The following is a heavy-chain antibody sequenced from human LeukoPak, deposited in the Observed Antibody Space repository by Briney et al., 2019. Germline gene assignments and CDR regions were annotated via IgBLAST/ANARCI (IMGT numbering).Heavy chain of an antibody. CDR1: GFTFSDYY. Sequence: GGSLRLSCAASGFTFSDYYMSRIRQAPGKGLEWVSYISSSGSTIYYADSVKGRFTISRDNAKNSLYLQMNSLRAKDTAVYYCARASGYSSGWYYFDYWGQGTLVTVSS. V-gene: IGHV3-11*04. CDR2: ISSSGSTI. D-gene: IGHD6-19*01. CDR3: ARASGYSSGWYYFDY. J-gene: IGHJ4*02.